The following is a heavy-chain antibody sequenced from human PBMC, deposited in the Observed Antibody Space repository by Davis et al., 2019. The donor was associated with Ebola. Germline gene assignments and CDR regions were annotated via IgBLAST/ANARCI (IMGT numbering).Heavy chain of an antibody. CDR2: IYYSGST. V-gene: IGHV4-59*12. D-gene: IGHD3-10*01. J-gene: IGHJ5*02. Sequence: SEPLSLTCPLAGGSISSYYWSWTRQPPGEGLEWIGYIYYSGSTNYNPSLKSRVTISVDTSKNQFSLKLSSVTAADTAVYYCARAGAYVRFDPWGQGTLVTVSS. CDR3: ARAGAYVRFDP. CDR1: GGSISSYY.